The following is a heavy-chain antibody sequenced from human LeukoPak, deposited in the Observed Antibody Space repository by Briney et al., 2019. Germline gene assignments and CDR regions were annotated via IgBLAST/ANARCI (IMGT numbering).Heavy chain of an antibody. CDR3: AKDFGPRTYYGILTGYYGPNDAFDI. J-gene: IGHJ3*02. CDR1: GFTFSSYG. D-gene: IGHD3-9*01. Sequence: GGSLRLSCAASGFTFSSYGMHWVRQAPGKGLEWVAVISYDGSNKYYADSVKGRFTISRDNSKNTLYLQMNSLRAEDTAVYYCAKDFGPRTYYGILTGYYGPNDAFDIWGQGTMVTVSS. V-gene: IGHV3-30*18. CDR2: ISYDGSNK.